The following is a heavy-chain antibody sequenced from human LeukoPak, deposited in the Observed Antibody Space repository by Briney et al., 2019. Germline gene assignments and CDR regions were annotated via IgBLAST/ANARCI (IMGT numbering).Heavy chain of an antibody. CDR2: ISGSGGST. D-gene: IGHD3-3*01. J-gene: IGHJ6*02. V-gene: IGHV3-23*01. CDR3: AKYPSPFYDFWTYYGMDV. CDR1: GFTFSSYA. Sequence: GGSLRLSCAASGFTFSSYAMSWVRQAPGKGLEWVSAISGSGGSTYYADSVKGRFTISRENSKNTLYLQMNSLRAEDTAVYYCAKYPSPFYDFWTYYGMDVWGQGTTVTVSS.